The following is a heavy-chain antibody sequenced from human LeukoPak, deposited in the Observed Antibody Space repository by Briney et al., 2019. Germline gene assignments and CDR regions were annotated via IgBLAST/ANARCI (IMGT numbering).Heavy chain of an antibody. V-gene: IGHV1-18*01. CDR1: GYTFTTDG. CDR2: ISAYNGNI. CDR3: ARALVDGYKELGY. Sequence: ASVKVSCKASGYTFTTDGITWVRQAPGQGLEWMGWISAYNGNINYAQKLQGRVTMTTDTSTSTAYMELRSLRSDDTAVYYCARALVDGYKELGYWGQGTLVTVSS. D-gene: IGHD5-24*01. J-gene: IGHJ4*02.